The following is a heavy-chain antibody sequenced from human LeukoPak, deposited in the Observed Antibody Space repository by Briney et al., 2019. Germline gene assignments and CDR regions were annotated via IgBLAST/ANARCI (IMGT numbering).Heavy chain of an antibody. D-gene: IGHD2-21*01. V-gene: IGHV3-21*01. CDR1: GFKFSDYS. J-gene: IGHJ4*02. Sequence: GGSLRLSCAASGFKFSDYSMNWVRQVPGKGLEWVASISAFSTYVYYPDSVKGRFTVSRDNARNSVYLQLDSLRDEDTALYSCARASYXXESXXHPQHYYFDYWGQGTMVVLSS. CDR2: ISAFSTYV. CDR3: ARASYXXESXXHPQHYYFDY.